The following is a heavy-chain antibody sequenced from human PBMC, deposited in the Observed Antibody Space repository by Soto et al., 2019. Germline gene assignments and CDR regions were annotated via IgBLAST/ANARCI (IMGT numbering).Heavy chain of an antibody. CDR3: AGFKEGKIVGLRWLDP. J-gene: IGHJ5*02. V-gene: IGHV3-11*01. D-gene: IGHD3-16*02. CDR1: GVDFRGSY. Sequence: LRLSCVGSGVDFRGSYMNWIRQAPGKGLEWLSYISDTGRTIHYADSVKGRFVISMDNSRDSLYLRMNVLRDDLTAIYYCAGFKEGKIVGLRWLDPWGQGTRVTVSS. CDR2: ISDTGRTI.